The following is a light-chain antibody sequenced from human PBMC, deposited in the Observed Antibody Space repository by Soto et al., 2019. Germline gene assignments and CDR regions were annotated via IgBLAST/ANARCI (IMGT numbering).Light chain of an antibody. CDR1: QSVSSY. J-gene: IGKJ5*01. V-gene: IGKV3-11*01. Sequence: EIVLTQSPGTLSLSPCERATLSCRASQSVSSYLAWYQQKPGQAPRLLIYDASNRATGIPARFSGSGSGTDFTLTISSLEPEDFAVYYCQQRSNWPITFGQGTRLEIK. CDR2: DAS. CDR3: QQRSNWPIT.